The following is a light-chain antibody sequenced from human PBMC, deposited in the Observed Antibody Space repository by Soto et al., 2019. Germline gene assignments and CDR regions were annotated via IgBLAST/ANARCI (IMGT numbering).Light chain of an antibody. CDR1: QSISRW. CDR2: DAS. V-gene: IGKV1-5*01. J-gene: IGKJ5*01. Sequence: DIQMTQSPSTLSASVGYRVTITCRASQSISRWLAWYQQKPGKAPKALIYDASTLRSGVPSRFSGGGSGTEFNLTISSLQPDDFETYYCQQYNTYSTFGQGTRLEI. CDR3: QQYNTYST.